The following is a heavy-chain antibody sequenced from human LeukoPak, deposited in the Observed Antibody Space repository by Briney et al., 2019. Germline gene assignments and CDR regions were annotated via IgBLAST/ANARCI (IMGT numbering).Heavy chain of an antibody. D-gene: IGHD1-26*01. Sequence: SGPTLVNPTQTLTLTCTFAGFSLSTSGVGVGWIRQPPGEALEWLALIYWNDDKRYSPSLKSRLTITKDTSKNQVVLTMTNMDPVDTATYYCAHTWGEWELPYYFDYWGQGTLVTVSS. V-gene: IGHV2-5*01. CDR1: GFSLSTSGVG. CDR2: IYWNDDK. J-gene: IGHJ4*02. CDR3: AHTWGEWELPYYFDY.